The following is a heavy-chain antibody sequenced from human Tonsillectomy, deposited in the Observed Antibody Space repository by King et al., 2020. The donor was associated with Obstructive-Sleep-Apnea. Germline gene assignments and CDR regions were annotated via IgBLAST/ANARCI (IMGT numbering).Heavy chain of an antibody. V-gene: IGHV3-30*04. Sequence: VQLVESGGGVVQPGGSLRLSCAASGFTFRNYALHWVRQAQGKGLEWVAVISYDGNIKYYADSVRGRFTISRDNSKNTLYVQMNSLRAEDTAVYYCARDREITYYYDSSGFAHFDYWGQGTLVTVSS. CDR2: ISYDGNIK. CDR3: ARDREITYYYDSSGFAHFDY. CDR1: GFTFRNYA. D-gene: IGHD3-22*01. J-gene: IGHJ4*02.